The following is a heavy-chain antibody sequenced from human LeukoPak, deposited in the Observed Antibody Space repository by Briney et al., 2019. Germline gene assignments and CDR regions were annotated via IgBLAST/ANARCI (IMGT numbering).Heavy chain of an antibody. CDR2: INHNSGGT. V-gene: IGHV1-2*02. CDR3: ARGVAGPYYYYYMDV. CDR1: GYTFTYYY. Sequence: ASVKVSCKASGYTFTYYYMHWVGQAPGQGREGMGWINHNSGGTNYAQKFQGRVTMTRDTSISTAYMELSRLSDDTAVYYCARGVAGPYYYYYMDVWGRGTTVTVSS. D-gene: IGHD6-19*01. J-gene: IGHJ6*03.